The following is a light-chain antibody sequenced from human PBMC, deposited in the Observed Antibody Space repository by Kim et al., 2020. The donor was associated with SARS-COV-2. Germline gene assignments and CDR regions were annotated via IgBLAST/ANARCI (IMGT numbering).Light chain of an antibody. J-gene: IGKJ2*01. CDR1: QSVLYSSNSKNY. CDR2: WAS. CDR3: QQYYSAPYT. V-gene: IGKV4-1*01. Sequence: DIVMTQSPDSLAVSLGERATINCKSSQSVLYSSNSKNYLAWYQQKPGQPPKLLIYWASIRESGVPDRFSGSGSGTDFTLTISSLQAEDVAVYYCQQYYSAPYTFGQGTKLEI.